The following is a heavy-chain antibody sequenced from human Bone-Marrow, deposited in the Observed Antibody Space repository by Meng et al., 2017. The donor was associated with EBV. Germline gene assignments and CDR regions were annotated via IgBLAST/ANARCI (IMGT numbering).Heavy chain of an antibody. CDR2: LIPMLGAP. Sequence: VMLGGQLKRPGSSGKVSCETSGGTFSVYALRWVRQDPGQRVEWMGGLIPMLGAPNYAQKFQDRVTIIADKSMSIHYMELSSLRSDDTAVYYCASESGRGYTPDYWGRGTLVTVSS. CDR1: GGTFSVYA. D-gene: IGHD3-10*01. J-gene: IGHJ4*02. V-gene: IGHV1-69*06. CDR3: ASESGRGYTPDY.